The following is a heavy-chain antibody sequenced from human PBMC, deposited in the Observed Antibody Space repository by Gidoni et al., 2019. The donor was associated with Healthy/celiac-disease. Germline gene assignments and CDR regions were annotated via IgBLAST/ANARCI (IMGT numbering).Heavy chain of an antibody. CDR2: IIPIFGTA. V-gene: IGHV1-69*01. CDR1: GGTFSSYA. Sequence: QVQLVQSGAEVKKPGSSVTVSCKASGGTFSSYAISWVRQAPGQGLEWMGGIIPIFGTANYAQKFQGRVTITADESTSTAYMELSSLRSEDTAVYYCARGGLGWRSSPLEGLVDYWGQGTLVTVSS. J-gene: IGHJ4*02. D-gene: IGHD6-6*01. CDR3: ARGGLGWRSSPLEGLVDY.